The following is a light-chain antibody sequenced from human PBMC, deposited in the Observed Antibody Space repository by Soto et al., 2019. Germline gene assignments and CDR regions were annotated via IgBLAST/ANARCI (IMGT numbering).Light chain of an antibody. J-gene: IGKJ1*01. CDR2: DAS. CDR1: QSISSW. Sequence: EIQMTQSPSTVSASVEDSVTISCRASQSISSWLAWYQQKPGRAPKLLIYDASSLESGVPSRFSGSGSGTEFTLTISSLQPDDFATYYCQQYNSYLWTFGQGTKVDI. V-gene: IGKV1-5*01. CDR3: QQYNSYLWT.